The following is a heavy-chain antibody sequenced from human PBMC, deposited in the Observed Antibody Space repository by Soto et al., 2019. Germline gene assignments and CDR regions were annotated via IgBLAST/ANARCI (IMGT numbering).Heavy chain of an antibody. Sequence: GGSLRLSCAASGFTFIDYSFKWVRQAPWKGLEWLSSISSTSAYIFYADSVQGRFTISRDNAKNSLYLQMNSLRAEDTAVYYCVKGEYYYDRSGYYPFDCWGQGTLVTVSS. D-gene: IGHD3-22*01. CDR1: GFTFIDYS. J-gene: IGHJ4*02. V-gene: IGHV3-21*01. CDR2: ISSTSAYI. CDR3: VKGEYYYDRSGYYPFDC.